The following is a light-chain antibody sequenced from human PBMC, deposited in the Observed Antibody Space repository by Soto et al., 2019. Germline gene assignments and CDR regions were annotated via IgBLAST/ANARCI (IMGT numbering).Light chain of an antibody. J-gene: IGKJ1*01. V-gene: IGKV1-5*03. CDR2: KAS. Sequence: DIQMTLSPSSLSASVGDRLTITCRASQSISNWLAWYQQRPGQAPRLLIYKASNLASGVPSRFSGSGSGTEFTLIITSLKPDDSAIYYRQQYNSYSWTFGQGTKVDI. CDR1: QSISNW. CDR3: QQYNSYSWT.